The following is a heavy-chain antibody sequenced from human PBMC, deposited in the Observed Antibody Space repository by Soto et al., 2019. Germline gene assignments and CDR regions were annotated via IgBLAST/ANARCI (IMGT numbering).Heavy chain of an antibody. CDR1: GFDFSKAW. V-gene: IGHV3-15*01. J-gene: IGHJ4*02. CDR3: AARTGRTDLDY. CDR2: LMSKTDGGTT. Sequence: EVQLVESGGGLVKPGGSLRLSCAASGFDFSKAWMSWVRQAPGKGLEWVGRLMSKTDGGTTVYAAPVKGRFTISRDDSKNPLYLHMSSLNTEDTAVYYCAARTGRTDLDYWGQRTLVTVSS. D-gene: IGHD2-2*01.